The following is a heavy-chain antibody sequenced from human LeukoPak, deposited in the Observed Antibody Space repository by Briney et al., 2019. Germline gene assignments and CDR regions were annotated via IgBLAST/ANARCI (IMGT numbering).Heavy chain of an antibody. CDR2: INPNSGGT. Sequence: ASVKVSCKASGYTFTGYYMHWVRQAPGQGLEWMGWINPNSGGTNYAQKFQGRVTMTRDTSISTAYMELSRLRPDDTAVYYCASLPPGYCSSTSCDRAFDIWGQGTMVTVSS. D-gene: IGHD2-2*01. CDR3: ASLPPGYCSSTSCDRAFDI. J-gene: IGHJ3*02. CDR1: GYTFTGYY. V-gene: IGHV1-2*02.